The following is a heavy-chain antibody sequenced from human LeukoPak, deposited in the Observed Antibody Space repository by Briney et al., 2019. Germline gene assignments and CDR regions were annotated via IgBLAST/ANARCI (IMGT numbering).Heavy chain of an antibody. CDR3: ARGIYDSDSNGRTPYDD. J-gene: IGHJ4*02. Sequence: ASVKVSCKASGYTFISYDINWVRQATGQGLEWMGWMNPNSGITGYAQKFQGRVSMTRNTSIGTAYMELSSLKSEDTAVYYCARGIYDSDSNGRTPYDDWGQGTLVTVSS. V-gene: IGHV1-8*01. D-gene: IGHD3-22*01. CDR2: MNPNSGIT. CDR1: GYTFISYD.